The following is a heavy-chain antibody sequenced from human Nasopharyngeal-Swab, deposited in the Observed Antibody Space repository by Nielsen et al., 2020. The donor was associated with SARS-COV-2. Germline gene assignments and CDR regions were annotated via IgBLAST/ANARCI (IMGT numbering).Heavy chain of an antibody. CDR1: GLTFSSHA. Sequence: GESLKISCAASGLTFSSHAIHWVRQAPGKGLEWVAVISYDGSNKFYADSVKGRFTISRDNSKNTLYLQMNSLRAEDTAVYYCAGKYSNGWYRFWGQGTLVTVSS. CDR3: AGKYSNGWYRF. CDR2: ISYDGSNK. V-gene: IGHV3-30-3*01. D-gene: IGHD6-19*01. J-gene: IGHJ4*02.